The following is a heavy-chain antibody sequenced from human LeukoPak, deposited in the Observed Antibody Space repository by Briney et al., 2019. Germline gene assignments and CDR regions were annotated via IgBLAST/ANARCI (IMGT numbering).Heavy chain of an antibody. Sequence: SGPTLVNPTQTLTLTCTFSGFSLSTSGMCVSWIRQPPGKALEWLGYIYYSGNTDYNPSLKSRVAISVDTSKNQFSLKLSSVTAADTAVYYCARSTGSTMFIDYWGQGTLVTVSS. CDR2: IYYSGNT. V-gene: IGHV4-61*08. D-gene: IGHD3-10*02. CDR1: GFSLSTSGMC. J-gene: IGHJ4*02. CDR3: ARSTGSTMFIDY.